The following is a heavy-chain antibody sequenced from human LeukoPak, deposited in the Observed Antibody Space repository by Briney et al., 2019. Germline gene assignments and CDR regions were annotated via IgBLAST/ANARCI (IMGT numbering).Heavy chain of an antibody. CDR1: GGSISSYY. CDR2: IYYSGST. D-gene: IGHD6-13*01. J-gene: IGHJ6*03. Sequence: PSETLSLTCTVSGGSISSYYWSWIRQPPGKGLEWIGYIYYSGSTNYNPSLKSRVTISVDTSKNQFSLKLSSVTAADTAVYYCARDYSSSWYYYCYMDVWGKGTTVTVSS. CDR3: ARDYSSSWYYYCYMDV. V-gene: IGHV4-59*12.